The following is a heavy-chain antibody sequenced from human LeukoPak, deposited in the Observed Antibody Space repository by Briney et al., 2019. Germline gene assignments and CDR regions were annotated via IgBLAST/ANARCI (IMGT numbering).Heavy chain of an antibody. CDR3: AREVEYCSSTSCSEYFDY. CDR2: FYIFGST. D-gene: IGHD2-2*01. V-gene: IGHV4-61*02. Sequence: SETLSLTCTVSGGSISSGDYYWSWIRQPAGKGLEWIGRFYIFGSTSYNPSLKSRATISADTSKNQFSLKLSSVTAADTAVYYCAREVEYCSSTSCSEYFDYWGQGTLVTVSS. J-gene: IGHJ4*02. CDR1: GGSISSGDYY.